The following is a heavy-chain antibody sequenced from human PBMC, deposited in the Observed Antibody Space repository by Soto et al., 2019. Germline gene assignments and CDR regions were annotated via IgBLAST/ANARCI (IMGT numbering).Heavy chain of an antibody. CDR1: GYTFTDHY. D-gene: IGHD1-20*01. CDR2: INPHTGGT. Sequence: ASVKVSFKASGYTFTDHYIYWLRQAPGQGLEWMGWINPHTGGTNYALKFQGGVTLTRDTSITTAYMELSRLRSDDTAVYFCARDGLRGISESRWYYNGLDVWGQGTSVTVSS. CDR3: ARDGLRGISESRWYYNGLDV. J-gene: IGHJ6*02. V-gene: IGHV1-2*02.